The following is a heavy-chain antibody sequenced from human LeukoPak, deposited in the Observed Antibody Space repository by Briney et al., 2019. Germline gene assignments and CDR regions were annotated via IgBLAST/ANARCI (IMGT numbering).Heavy chain of an antibody. J-gene: IGHJ6*03. CDR1: GFTFSSYA. CDR3: ARLKTGGYYCYYMDV. V-gene: IGHV3-64*01. CDR2: ISSNGGST. D-gene: IGHD2-8*02. Sequence: GGSLRLSCAASGFTFSSYAMHWVRQAPGKGLEYVSAISSNGGSTYYANSVKGRFTISRDNSKNTLYLQMGSLRAEDMAVYYCARLKTGGYYCYYMDVWGKGTTVTVSS.